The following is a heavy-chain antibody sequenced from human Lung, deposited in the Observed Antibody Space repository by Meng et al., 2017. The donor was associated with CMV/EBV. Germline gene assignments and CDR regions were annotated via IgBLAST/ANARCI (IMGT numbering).Heavy chain of an antibody. J-gene: IGHJ4*02. CDR1: GGSISSGDYY. Sequence: VPGGSISSGDYYWSWIRQPPGKGLEWIGYIYYSGSTYYNPSLKSRVTISVDTSKNQFSLKLSSVTAADTAVYYCARETHGSGSYYDYWGQGTLVTVSS. D-gene: IGHD3-10*01. CDR2: IYYSGST. V-gene: IGHV4-30-4*01. CDR3: ARETHGSGSYYDY.